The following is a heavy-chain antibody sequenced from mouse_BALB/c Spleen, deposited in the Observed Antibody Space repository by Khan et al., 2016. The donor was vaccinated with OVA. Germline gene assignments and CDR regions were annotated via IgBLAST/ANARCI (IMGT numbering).Heavy chain of an antibody. V-gene: IGHV2-2*02. D-gene: IGHD2-4*01. CDR3: ARRGYDYGRGALFAY. CDR2: IWSAGST. CDR1: GFSLDNYS. J-gene: IGHJ3*01. Sequence: VQLQESGPGLVQPSQSLSITCTVSGFSLDNYSVHWVRQSPGKGLEWLGVIWSAGSTDYNAAFISSLTISKDNSRSQVFFNVNSLQPNYTAISFCARRGYDYGRGALFAYWGQGTLVTVSA.